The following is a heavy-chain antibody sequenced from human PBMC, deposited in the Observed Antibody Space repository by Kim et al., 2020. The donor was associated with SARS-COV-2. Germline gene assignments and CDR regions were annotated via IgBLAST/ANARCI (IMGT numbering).Heavy chain of an antibody. D-gene: IGHD2-15*01. CDR1: GFTFSSYG. CDR3: AKDQLGYCSGGSCYPGEEFDY. Sequence: GGSLRLSCAASGFTFSSYGMHWVRQAPGKGLEWVAVISYDGSNKYYADSVKGRFTISRDNSKNTLYLQMNSLRAEDTAVYYCAKDQLGYCSGGSCYPGEEFDYWGQGTLVTVSS. V-gene: IGHV3-30*18. J-gene: IGHJ4*02. CDR2: ISYDGSNK.